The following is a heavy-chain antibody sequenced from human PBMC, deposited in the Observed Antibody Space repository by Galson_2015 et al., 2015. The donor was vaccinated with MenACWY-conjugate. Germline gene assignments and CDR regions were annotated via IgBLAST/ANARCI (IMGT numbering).Heavy chain of an antibody. V-gene: IGHV3-48*02. CDR1: GFTFSTYS. CDR2: ISSSSSTI. CDR3: ARVPGYSYGSYDW. J-gene: IGHJ4*02. Sequence: SLRLSCAASGFTFSTYSMNWVRQAPGKGLEWVSYISSSSSTIYYADSVKGRFTISRDNAKNSLYLQMNTLRDEDTAVYYCARVPGYSYGSYDWWARGTLVTVSS. D-gene: IGHD5-18*01.